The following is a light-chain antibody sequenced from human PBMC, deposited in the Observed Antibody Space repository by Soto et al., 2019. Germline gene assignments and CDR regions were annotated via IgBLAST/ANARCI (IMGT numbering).Light chain of an antibody. J-gene: IGLJ1*01. V-gene: IGLV2-14*01. CDR1: SSDVGGYNY. CDR2: EVS. Sequence: QSALTQPASVSGSPGQSITISCTGTSSDVGGYNYVSWYQQHPGKAPKLMIYEVSNRPSGVSNRFSGSKSGNTASLTISGIQAEEEADYYCSSYTSSSTLYVFGTGTKVTV. CDR3: SSYTSSSTLYV.